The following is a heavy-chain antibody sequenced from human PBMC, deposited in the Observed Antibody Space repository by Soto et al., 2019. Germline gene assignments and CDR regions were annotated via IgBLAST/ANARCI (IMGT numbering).Heavy chain of an antibody. CDR3: ASGRFRWAPVFDY. Sequence: GGSLRLSCAASGFTFSSYAMHWVRQAPGKGLEWVAVISYDGSNKYYADSVKGRFTISRDNSKNTLYLQMNSLRAEDTAVYYCASGRFRWAPVFDYWGQGTLVTVSS. CDR1: GFTFSSYA. D-gene: IGHD1-26*01. CDR2: ISYDGSNK. J-gene: IGHJ4*02. V-gene: IGHV3-30-3*01.